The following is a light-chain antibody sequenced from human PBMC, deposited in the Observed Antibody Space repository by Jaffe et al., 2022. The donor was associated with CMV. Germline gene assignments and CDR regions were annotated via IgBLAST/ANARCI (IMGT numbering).Light chain of an antibody. CDR2: DAS. CDR3: QQYNKWPPA. CDR1: QSVSSN. J-gene: IGKJ1*01. Sequence: EIVMTQSPATLSVSPGERATLSCWASQSVSSNLAWYQQKPGQAPRLLIYDASTRATGIPARLSGSGSGTAFTLTISSLKSEDFAVYYCQQYNKWPPAFGHGTKVEIK. V-gene: IGKV3D-15*01.